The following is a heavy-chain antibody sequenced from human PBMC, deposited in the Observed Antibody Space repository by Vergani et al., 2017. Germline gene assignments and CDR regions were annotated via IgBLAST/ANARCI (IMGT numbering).Heavy chain of an antibody. CDR2: IYYSGST. Sequence: QLQLQESGPGLVKPSETLSLTCTVSGGSISSSSYYWGWIRQPPGKGLEWIGSIYYSGSTNYNPSLKSRVTISVDTSKNQFSLKLSSVTAADTAVYYCARAYVLLWFGEPHYYGMDVWGQGTTVTVSS. J-gene: IGHJ6*02. D-gene: IGHD3-10*01. V-gene: IGHV4-39*07. CDR3: ARAYVLLWFGEPHYYGMDV. CDR1: GGSISSSSYY.